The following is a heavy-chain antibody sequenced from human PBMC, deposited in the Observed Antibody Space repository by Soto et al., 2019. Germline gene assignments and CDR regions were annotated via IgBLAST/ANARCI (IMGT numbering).Heavy chain of an antibody. V-gene: IGHV1-69*08. J-gene: IGHJ6*02. CDR2: IIPILGIA. CDR3: ARDAGCSSTSCYYYYGMDV. CDR1: GGTFSSYT. D-gene: IGHD2-2*01. Sequence: QVQLVQSGAEVKKPGSSVKVSCKASGGTFSSYTISWVRQAPGQGLEWMGRIIPILGIANYAQKFQGRVTITADKSTSXAXXELSSLRSEDTAVYYCARDAGCSSTSCYYYYGMDVWGQGTTVTVSS.